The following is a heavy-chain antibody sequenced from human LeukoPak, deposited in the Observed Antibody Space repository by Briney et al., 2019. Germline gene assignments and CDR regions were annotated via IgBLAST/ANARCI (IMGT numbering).Heavy chain of an antibody. CDR3: ARAALQLWLHPDY. D-gene: IGHD5-18*01. Sequence: SQTLSLTCTVSGGSISSGDYYWRCIRQPPGKGLEWIGYIYYSGSTYYNPPLKSRITISVDTSKNQFSLKLSSVTAADPAVYYCARAALQLWLHPDYWGQGTLVTVSS. V-gene: IGHV4-30-4*08. CDR1: GGSISSGDYY. CDR2: IYYSGST. J-gene: IGHJ4*02.